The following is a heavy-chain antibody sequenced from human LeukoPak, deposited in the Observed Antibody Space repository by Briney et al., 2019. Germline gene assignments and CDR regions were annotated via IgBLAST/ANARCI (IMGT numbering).Heavy chain of an antibody. V-gene: IGHV4-34*01. CDR1: GGSFSGYY. CDR2: INHSGST. D-gene: IGHD3-9*01. CDR3: ARGWLSVSLDAFDI. Sequence: SETLSLTCAVYGGSFSGYYWSWIRQPPGKGLEWIGEINHSGSTNYNPSFKSRVTISVDTSKNQFSLKLSSVTAADTAVYYCARGWLSVSLDAFDIWGQGTMVTVSS. J-gene: IGHJ3*02.